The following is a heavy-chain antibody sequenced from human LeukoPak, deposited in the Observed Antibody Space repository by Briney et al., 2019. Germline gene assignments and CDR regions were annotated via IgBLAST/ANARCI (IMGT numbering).Heavy chain of an antibody. CDR1: GFTVSSNY. CDR2: IYSGGST. Sequence: GGSLRLSCAASGFTVSSNYMSWVRQAPGKGLEWVSVIYSGGSTYYADSVKGRFTTSRDNSKNTLYLQMNSLRAEDTAVYYCARVVGSRAFDYWGQGTLVTVSS. V-gene: IGHV3-53*01. CDR3: ARVVGSRAFDY. D-gene: IGHD5-24*01. J-gene: IGHJ4*02.